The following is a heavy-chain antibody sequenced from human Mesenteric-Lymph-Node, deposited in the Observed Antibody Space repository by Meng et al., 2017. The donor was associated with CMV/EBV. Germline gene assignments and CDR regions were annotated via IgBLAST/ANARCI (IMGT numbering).Heavy chain of an antibody. V-gene: IGHV3-11*04. D-gene: IGHD5-12*01. CDR2: GSTDGTAA. J-gene: IGHJ4*02. CDR3: ARGGYTNNFDS. CDR1: GFRFSVYS. Sequence: AATGFRFSVYSINWIRQAPGKGLGLVSNGSTDGTAACNGDAVKGRFTVTRNNDKNSLYLQMNSLRVEDTAVYYYARGGYTNNFDSWGLGTLVTVSS.